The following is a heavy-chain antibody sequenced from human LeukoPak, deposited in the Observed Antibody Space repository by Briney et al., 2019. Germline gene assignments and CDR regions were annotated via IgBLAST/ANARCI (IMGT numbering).Heavy chain of an antibody. J-gene: IGHJ4*02. Sequence: GRSLRLSCAVSGFTFSSYGMHWVRQAPGKGLEWVAVIWYHGSNEFYADSVKGRFTISRDNAKNSLYLQMNSLRAEDTAVYYCARDRRNYYDSSGYYDYWGQGTLVTVSS. V-gene: IGHV3-33*01. CDR1: GFTFSSYG. D-gene: IGHD3-22*01. CDR3: ARDRRNYYDSSGYYDY. CDR2: IWYHGSNE.